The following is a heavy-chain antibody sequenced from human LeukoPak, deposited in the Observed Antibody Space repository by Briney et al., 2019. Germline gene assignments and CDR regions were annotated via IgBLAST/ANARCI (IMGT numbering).Heavy chain of an antibody. CDR3: ARDHGTMVRGVIRPYYYYGMDV. J-gene: IGHJ6*02. D-gene: IGHD3-10*01. V-gene: IGHV1-2*02. Sequence: GASVKVSCKAPGYTFTGYYMHWVRQAPGQGLEWMGWINPNSGGTNYAQKFQGRVTMTRDTPISTAYMELSRLRSDDTAVYYCARDHGTMVRGVIRPYYYYGMDVWGQGTTVTVSS. CDR1: GYTFTGYY. CDR2: INPNSGGT.